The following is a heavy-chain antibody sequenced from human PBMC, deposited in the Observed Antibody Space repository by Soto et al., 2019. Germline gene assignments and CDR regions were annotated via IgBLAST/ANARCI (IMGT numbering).Heavy chain of an antibody. V-gene: IGHV1-24*01. Sequence: GASVKVSWKVSGYTLTELSMHWVRQAPGKGLEWMGGFDPEDGETIYAQKFQGRVTMTEDTSTDTAYMELSSLRSEDTAVYYCATVSPPSLERRRGVLDYSDIWGQGTMVTVSS. CDR1: GYTLTELS. CDR3: ATVSPPSLERRRGVLDYSDI. J-gene: IGHJ3*02. CDR2: FDPEDGET. D-gene: IGHD1-1*01.